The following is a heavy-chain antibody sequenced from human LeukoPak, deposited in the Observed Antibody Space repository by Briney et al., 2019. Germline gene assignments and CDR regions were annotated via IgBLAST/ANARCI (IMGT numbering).Heavy chain of an antibody. V-gene: IGHV3-23*01. CDR1: GSTFSNYV. Sequence: GGSLRLSCAASGSTFSNYVMCWVRQAPGKGLEWVSSIHGSGGETHYADSVRGRFSISRDNSKSTVYLQMNSLRAEDTAVYYCAKDSDIVVVPAAPNYFDYWGQGTLVTVSS. D-gene: IGHD2-2*01. CDR3: AKDSDIVVVPAAPNYFDY. J-gene: IGHJ4*02. CDR2: IHGSGGET.